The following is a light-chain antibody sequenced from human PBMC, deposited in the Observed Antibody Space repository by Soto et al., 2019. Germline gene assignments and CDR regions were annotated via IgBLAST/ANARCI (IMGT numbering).Light chain of an antibody. J-gene: IGLJ3*02. CDR1: SSDVDSYNL. CDR2: EVS. CDR3: CSYAGSSVGV. Sequence: QLVLTQPASVSGSPGQSITISCTGTSSDVDSYNLVSWYQQHPGKAPKLMISEVSKRPSGISNRFSGSKSGNTASLTISGLQAEDEADYYCCSYAGSSVGVFGGGTKVTVL. V-gene: IGLV2-23*02.